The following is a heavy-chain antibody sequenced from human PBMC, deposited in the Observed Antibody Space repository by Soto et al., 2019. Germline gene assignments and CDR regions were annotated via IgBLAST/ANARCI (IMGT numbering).Heavy chain of an antibody. J-gene: IGHJ4*02. CDR3: ARDQAVRGVHFDY. D-gene: IGHD3-10*01. CDR2: IYYSGST. Sequence: SETLSLTCTVSGGSISSYYWSWIRQPPGKGLEWIGYIYYSGSTYYNPSLKSRVTISVDTSKNQFSLKLSSVTAADTAVYYCARDQAVRGVHFDYWGQGTLVTVSS. CDR1: GGSISSYY. V-gene: IGHV4-59*12.